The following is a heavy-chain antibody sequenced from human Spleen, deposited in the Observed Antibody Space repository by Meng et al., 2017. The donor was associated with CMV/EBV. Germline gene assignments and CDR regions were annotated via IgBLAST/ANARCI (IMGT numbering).Heavy chain of an antibody. D-gene: IGHD1-14*01. Sequence: GGSLRLSCKASEFTFGAFEIAWVRQIPGKGLEWMGLIYPGGFRTRYRSSFEGHVTISADWSASIAYLQWTSLQASDNAIYYCARHGRPCTTGCLDFDLWGRGTLVTSPQ. J-gene: IGHJ4*02. CDR3: ARHGRPCTTGCLDFDL. CDR1: EFTFGAFE. CDR2: IYPGGFRT. V-gene: IGHV5-51*01.